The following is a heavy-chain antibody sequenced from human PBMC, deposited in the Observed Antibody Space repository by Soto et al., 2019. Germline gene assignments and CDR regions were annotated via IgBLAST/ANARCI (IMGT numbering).Heavy chain of an antibody. CDR2: IHYNGNT. V-gene: IGHV4-59*08. J-gene: IGHJ6*02. Sequence: SETLSLTCTVSGDSISAYSWSWVRQPPGKGLEWIGNIHYNGNTKYNPSLKSRVTMSVDTSKNQFSLKLSSVTAADTAVYYCARIYDFWSGYALYGMDVWGQGTTVTVSS. CDR1: GDSISAYS. CDR3: ARIYDFWSGYALYGMDV. D-gene: IGHD3-3*01.